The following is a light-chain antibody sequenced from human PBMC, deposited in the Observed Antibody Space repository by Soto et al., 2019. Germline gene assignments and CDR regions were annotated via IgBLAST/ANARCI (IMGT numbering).Light chain of an antibody. CDR1: SSNIGSNY. J-gene: IGLJ1*01. CDR3: AAWDDSLSGYV. Sequence: SGLTQPPSAYETPGQRVTIYYSGSSSNIGSNYVYWYQQLPGTAPKLLIYRNNQRPSGVPDRFSGSKSGTSASLAISGLRSEDEADYYCAAWDDSLSGYVFGTGTKVTVL. V-gene: IGLV1-47*01. CDR2: RNN.